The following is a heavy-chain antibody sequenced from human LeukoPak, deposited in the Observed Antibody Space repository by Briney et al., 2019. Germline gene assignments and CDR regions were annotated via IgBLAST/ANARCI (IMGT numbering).Heavy chain of an antibody. D-gene: IGHD3-3*01. J-gene: IGHJ4*02. V-gene: IGHV3-21*01. CDR3: ATTFGVFWSGYPVDY. CDR2: ISSSSSYI. CDR1: GFTFSSYS. Sequence: GGSLGLSCAASGFTFSSYSMNWVRQAPGKGLEWVSSISSSSSYIYYADSVKGRFTISRDNAKNSLYLQMNSLRAEDTAVYYCATTFGVFWSGYPVDYWGQGTLVTVSS.